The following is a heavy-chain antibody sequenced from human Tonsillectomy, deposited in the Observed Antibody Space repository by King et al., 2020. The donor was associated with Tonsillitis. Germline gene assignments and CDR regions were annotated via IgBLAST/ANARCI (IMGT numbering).Heavy chain of an antibody. D-gene: IGHD3-22*01. CDR3: ARDGERYYDSSGYYYPNY. J-gene: IGHJ4*02. Sequence: VQLVESGGGVVQPGRSLRLSSAASGFTFSSYGMHWVRQAPGMGLEWVAVIWYDGSNKYYADSVKGRFTISRDNSKNTLYLQMNSLRAEDTAVYYCARDGERYYDSSGYYYPNYWGQGTLVTVSS. CDR2: IWYDGSNK. V-gene: IGHV3-33*01. CDR1: GFTFSSYG.